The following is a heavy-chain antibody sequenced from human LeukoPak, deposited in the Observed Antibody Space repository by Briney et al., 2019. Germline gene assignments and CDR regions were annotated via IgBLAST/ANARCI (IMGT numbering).Heavy chain of an antibody. V-gene: IGHV3-21*01. D-gene: IGHD3-10*01. Sequence: PGGSLRLSCAASGFTFSSYSMNWVRQAPGKGREWVSSISSSSSYIYYADSVKGRFTIPRSTATNSLHLQMNSLRAEDTAVYSCAREVARITMVRGVNPNWFDPWGQGTLVTVSS. CDR1: GFTFSSYS. J-gene: IGHJ5*02. CDR3: AREVARITMVRGVNPNWFDP. CDR2: ISSSSSYI.